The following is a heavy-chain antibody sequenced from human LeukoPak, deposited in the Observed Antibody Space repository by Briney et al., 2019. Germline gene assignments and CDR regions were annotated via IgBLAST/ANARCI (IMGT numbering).Heavy chain of an antibody. CDR2: GSQDGSGK. J-gene: IGHJ3*02. V-gene: IGHV3-7*01. CDR1: GFTFISYW. D-gene: IGHD6-19*01. CDR3: AKEGGSTGWYDAFDI. Sequence: GGALRPSCVASGFTFISYWMSWVRLSPGKGMEWVANGSQDGSGKNDVDSVKGRFTISIDNAKNSLYLQMNSLSAEDAAVYYCAKEGGSTGWYDAFDIWGQGTMVTVSS.